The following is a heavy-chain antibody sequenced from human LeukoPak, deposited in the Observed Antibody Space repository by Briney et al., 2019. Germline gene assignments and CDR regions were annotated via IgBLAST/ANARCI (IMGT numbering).Heavy chain of an antibody. CDR1: GFTFSSYA. Sequence: PGGSLRLSCAASGFTFSSYAMSWVRQAPGKGLEWVSAISGSGGSTYYADSVKGRFTIPRDNSKNTLYLQMNSLRAEDTAVYYCAKVRGYSYGSYYFDYWGQGTLVTVSS. J-gene: IGHJ4*02. V-gene: IGHV3-23*01. D-gene: IGHD5-18*01. CDR2: ISGSGGST. CDR3: AKVRGYSYGSYYFDY.